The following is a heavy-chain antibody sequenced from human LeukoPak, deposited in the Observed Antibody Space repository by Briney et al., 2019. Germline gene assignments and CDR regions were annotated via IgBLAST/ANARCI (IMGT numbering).Heavy chain of an antibody. D-gene: IGHD6-6*01. J-gene: IGHJ4*02. V-gene: IGHV3-23*01. Sequence: GGSLRLSCVASGFTFRSYSMGWVRQAPGKGLEWVSGITGGGGSTYYADSVQGRFTISRDNSKNTLFLQMDSLRTEDTAVYYCAKEGIAARPWDYWGQGSLVTVSS. CDR2: ITGGGGST. CDR1: GFTFRSYS. CDR3: AKEGIAARPWDY.